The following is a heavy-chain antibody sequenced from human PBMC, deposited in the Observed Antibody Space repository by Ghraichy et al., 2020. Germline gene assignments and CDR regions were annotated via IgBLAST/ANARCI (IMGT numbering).Heavy chain of an antibody. CDR3: KGGTLRGVVLDF. Sequence: GGSLRLSCAGSGFTFSSYAMSWVRQAPGKRLEWVSVISDTGGTTYYADSVKGRFTISRDNSKNTLYLQMNSLRAEDTAIYYCKGGTLRGVVLDFWGQGTQVTVAS. CDR1: GFTFSSYA. D-gene: IGHD3-10*01. J-gene: IGHJ4*02. V-gene: IGHV3-23*01. CDR2: ISDTGGTT.